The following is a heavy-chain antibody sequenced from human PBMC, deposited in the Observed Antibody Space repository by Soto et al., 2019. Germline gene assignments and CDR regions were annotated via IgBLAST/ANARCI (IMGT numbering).Heavy chain of an antibody. J-gene: IGHJ4*02. V-gene: IGHV1-69*02. CDR1: GGTFTTYT. CDR3: AITLCRDNSCPRDFDF. CDR2: FIPILDMA. D-gene: IGHD2-21*01. Sequence: QVQVVQSGAEVKKPESSVKVSCKPSGGTFTTYTVNWVRLAPGHGLEWMGRFIPILDMADYEQKFQGRVEINAHRSTLTDYMEPNSLTFDYTAGYCCAITLCRDNSCPRDFDFWGPGTWVTVSS.